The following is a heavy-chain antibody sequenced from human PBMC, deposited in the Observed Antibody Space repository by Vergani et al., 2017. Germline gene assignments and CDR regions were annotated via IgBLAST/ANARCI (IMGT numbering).Heavy chain of an antibody. D-gene: IGHD5-24*01. J-gene: IGHJ4*02. CDR1: GVTFSSST. V-gene: IGHV1-69*13. CDR2: IIPIFGTA. CDR3: ARYLGRDGYNSYFDY. Sequence: QVQLVQSGAEVKKPGSSVKVSCKASGVTFSSSTFSWVRQAPGQGLEWMGRIIPIFGTANYAQKFQGRITITADESTSTAYMELSSLRSEDTAVYYCARYLGRDGYNSYFDYWGQGTLVTVSS.